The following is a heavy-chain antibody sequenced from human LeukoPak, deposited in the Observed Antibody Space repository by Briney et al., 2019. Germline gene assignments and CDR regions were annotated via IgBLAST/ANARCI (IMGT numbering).Heavy chain of an antibody. Sequence: SVALSLTCAVSGYSLSSGYYWGWILQPPGKGLEWNGSIYQSGNSYQKSSLKSRLTLSVDTSKNHFSLKVRSVTAADTAVYYCARSPSRYNWNFDYWGQGILVIVSS. V-gene: IGHV4-38-2*01. CDR3: ARSPSRYNWNFDY. D-gene: IGHD1-20*01. J-gene: IGHJ4*02. CDR2: IYQSGNS. CDR1: GYSLSSGYY.